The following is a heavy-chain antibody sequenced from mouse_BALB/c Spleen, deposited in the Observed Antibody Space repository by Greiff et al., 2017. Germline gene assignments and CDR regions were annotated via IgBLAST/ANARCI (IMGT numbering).Heavy chain of an antibody. J-gene: IGHJ3*01. CDR1: GFSLTSYG. D-gene: IGHD2-1*01. CDR2: IWSGGST. Sequence: VQLQQSGPGLVQPSQSLSITCTVSGFSLTSYGVHWVRQSPGKGLEWLGVIWSGGSTDYNAALISRLSISKDNSKSQVFFKMNSLQANDTAIYYCARENGNYAWFAYWGQGTLVTVSA. V-gene: IGHV2-2*02. CDR3: ARENGNYAWFAY.